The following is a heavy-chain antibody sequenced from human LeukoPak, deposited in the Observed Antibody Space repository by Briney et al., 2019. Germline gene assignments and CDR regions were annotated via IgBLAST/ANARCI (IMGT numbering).Heavy chain of an antibody. CDR1: GGSISSYY. CDR2: IYNSGST. V-gene: IGHV4-59*01. CDR3: ARDRGSGRSSWFDP. Sequence: SETLSLTCTVSGGSISSYYWSWIRQSPEKGLEWIGYIYNSGSTNYNPSHKSRVTMSVDTSKNQFSLKLSSVTAADTAVYYCARDRGSGRSSWFDPWGQGTLVTVSS. J-gene: IGHJ5*02. D-gene: IGHD3-10*01.